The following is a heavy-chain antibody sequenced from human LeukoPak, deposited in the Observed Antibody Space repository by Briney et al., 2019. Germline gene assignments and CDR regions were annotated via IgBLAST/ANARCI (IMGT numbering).Heavy chain of an antibody. CDR2: IYYDGGT. V-gene: IGHV4-59*11. CDR3: VRSSEYKFGP. D-gene: IGHD6-6*01. CDR1: GGSISGHY. J-gene: IGHJ5*02. Sequence: SETLSLTCSVYGGSISGHYWSWIRQPPGKGLEWIAEIYYDGGTKYNPSFESRAFISLDTSKNQFSLRLTSMTAADTAVYYCVRSSEYKFGPWGQGTLVTVSS.